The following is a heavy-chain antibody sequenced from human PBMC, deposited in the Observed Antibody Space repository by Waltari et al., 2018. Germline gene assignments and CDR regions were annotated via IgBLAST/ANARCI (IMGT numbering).Heavy chain of an antibody. Sequence: QVQLVQSGAEVKKPGSSVKVSCKASGGTFSSYAISWGRQAPGQGLEWMGGIIPILGITNYAQKFQGRVTITADESTSTAYMELSSLRSEAPAVYYCARGKEGSSWPDAFDIWGQGTMVTVSS. D-gene: IGHD6-13*01. J-gene: IGHJ3*02. CDR3: ARGKEGSSWPDAFDI. CDR2: IIPILGIT. V-gene: IGHV1-69*04. CDR1: GGTFSSYA.